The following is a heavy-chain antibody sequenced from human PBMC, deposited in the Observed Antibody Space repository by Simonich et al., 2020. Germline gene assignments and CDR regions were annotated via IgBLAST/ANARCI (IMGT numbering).Heavy chain of an antibody. CDR2: ISAYNGNT. V-gene: IGHV1-18*01. CDR1: GYPFNGSG. Sequence: QVQLVQSGAEVKNPGASVNVSCKASGYPFNGSGISWVRQDPGQGLEWMGWISAYNGNTNYAQKLQGRVTMTTDTSTSTAYMELRSLRSDDTAVYYCARTHRWYFDYWGQGTLVTVSS. D-gene: IGHD2-15*01. CDR3: ARTHRWYFDY. J-gene: IGHJ4*02.